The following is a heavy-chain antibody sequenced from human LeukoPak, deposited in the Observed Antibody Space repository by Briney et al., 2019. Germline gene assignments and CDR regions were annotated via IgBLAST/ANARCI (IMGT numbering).Heavy chain of an antibody. V-gene: IGHV3-21*01. Sequence: GGSPRLSCAASGFTFSSYSMNWVRQAPGKGLEWVSSISSSSSYIYYADSVKGRFTISRDNAKNSLYLQMNSLRAEDTAVYYCARAVSGYSYGYHFDYWGQGTLVTVSS. CDR1: GFTFSSYS. J-gene: IGHJ4*02. CDR3: ARAVSGYSYGYHFDY. CDR2: ISSSSSYI. D-gene: IGHD5-18*01.